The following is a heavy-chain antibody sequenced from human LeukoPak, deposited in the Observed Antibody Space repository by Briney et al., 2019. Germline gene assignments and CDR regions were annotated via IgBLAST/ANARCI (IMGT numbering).Heavy chain of an antibody. V-gene: IGHV4-31*03. CDR3: ARGRYSSGWYNY. Sequence: SETLSLTCTVSGGSISSGNYYWSWIRQHPGKGLEWIGNICYSGSIYYNPSLKSRVTISVDTSKNQFSLKLSSVTAADTAVYYCARGRYSSGWYNYWGQGTPVTVSS. CDR1: GGSISSGNYY. D-gene: IGHD6-19*01. CDR2: ICYSGSI. J-gene: IGHJ4*02.